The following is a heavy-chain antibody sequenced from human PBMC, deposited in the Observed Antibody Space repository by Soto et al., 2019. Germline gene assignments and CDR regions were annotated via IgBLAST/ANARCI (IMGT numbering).Heavy chain of an antibody. Sequence: SETLSLTCTVSGGSSSSGGYYWTWIRQHPGKGLEWIGCIYYSGRTYYNPSLKSRLTISVDTSKRQFSLKLSSVTAADTAIYYCARTKDYSSSLEYWGQGALVTVSS. CDR3: ARTKDYSSSLEY. D-gene: IGHD6-6*01. J-gene: IGHJ4*02. CDR1: GGSSSSGGYY. V-gene: IGHV4-31*03. CDR2: IYYSGRT.